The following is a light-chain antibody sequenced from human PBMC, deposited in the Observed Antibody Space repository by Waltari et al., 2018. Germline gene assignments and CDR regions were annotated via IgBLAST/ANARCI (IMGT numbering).Light chain of an antibody. Sequence: EIVMTQSPATLSVSPGERATLSCRAGQSVSSNLAWYQQKPGQVPRLLIYSASTRATGIPARFSGSGSGTEFTLTISSMQSEDFAVYYCQQYNNWPPRTCGQGTKVEIK. J-gene: IGKJ1*01. CDR1: QSVSSN. CDR3: QQYNNWPPRT. CDR2: SAS. V-gene: IGKV3-15*01.